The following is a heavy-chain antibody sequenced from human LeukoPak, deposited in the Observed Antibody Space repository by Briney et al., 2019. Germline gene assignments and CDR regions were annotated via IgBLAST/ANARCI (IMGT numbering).Heavy chain of an antibody. CDR3: ARDKAAWYSSSWYYFDQ. J-gene: IGHJ4*02. D-gene: IGHD6-13*01. Sequence: PGGSLRLSCAASGFSFSDYSMNWVRQAPGKGLEWVSYISSGSYTIYYADSVKGRFSISRDNAKRSLYLQMNNLRAGDTAVYYCARDKAAWYSSSWYYFDQWGQGTLVTVSS. CDR1: GFSFSDYS. V-gene: IGHV3-48*01. CDR2: ISSGSYTI.